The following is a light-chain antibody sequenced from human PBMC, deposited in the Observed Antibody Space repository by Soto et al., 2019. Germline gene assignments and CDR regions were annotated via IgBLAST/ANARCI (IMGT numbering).Light chain of an antibody. CDR3: HQYGKSPRT. Sequence: DIVFIPSPSTLSLSPGERVTLSPRASQIVTSDYLAWYHQAPGQAPRLLIYGAFNRATGISDRFSGSGSGTDFTLSISRLEPGDFGVYFCHQYGKSPRTFGQGTKVDIK. J-gene: IGKJ1*01. V-gene: IGKV3-20*01. CDR2: GAF. CDR1: QIVTSDY.